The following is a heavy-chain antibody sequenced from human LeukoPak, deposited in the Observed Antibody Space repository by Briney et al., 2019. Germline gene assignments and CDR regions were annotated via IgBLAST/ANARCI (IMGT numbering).Heavy chain of an antibody. Sequence: GGSLRLSCGASGFTLSNYWMTWVRQAPGKGLEWVATIKQGGSDKFYVDSVKGRFTISGDNAKNSLFLEMNSLRVEDTAVYYCARDPFDLWGQGTRVTVSS. V-gene: IGHV3-7*01. CDR2: IKQGGSDK. CDR3: ARDPFDL. J-gene: IGHJ5*02. CDR1: GFTLSNYW.